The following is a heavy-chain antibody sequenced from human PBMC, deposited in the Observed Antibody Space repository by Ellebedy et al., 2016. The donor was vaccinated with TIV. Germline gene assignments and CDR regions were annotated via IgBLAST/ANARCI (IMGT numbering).Heavy chain of an antibody. V-gene: IGHV4-34*01. Sequence: SETLSLTCAVYGGSFSGYYWSWVRQPPGKGLEWLGEINHSGRTNYNPSLKSPVTISLDTSKSQFSLTLSSVTAADTAVYYCAGHQVGYTTSYYFDLWGQGTLVTVSS. CDR1: GGSFSGYY. D-gene: IGHD6-13*01. CDR3: AGHQVGYTTSYYFDL. CDR2: INHSGRT. J-gene: IGHJ4*02.